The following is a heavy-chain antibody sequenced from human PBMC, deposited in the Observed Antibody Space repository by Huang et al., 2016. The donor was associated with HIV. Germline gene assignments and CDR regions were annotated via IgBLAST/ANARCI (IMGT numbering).Heavy chain of an antibody. V-gene: IGHV4-59*01. Sequence: QVRLQESGPGLVRPSETLSLTCNVSGAPTNKYYWNWLRQSPGKGLEWVGFVSSTGSTNYNPSLKSRVTILQDTSKNQCSLKLTSVTAADTAVYYCARAFPSGALDSWGQGTLVTVSS. J-gene: IGHJ4*02. CDR2: VSSTGST. CDR1: GAPTNKYY. CDR3: ARAFPSGALDS.